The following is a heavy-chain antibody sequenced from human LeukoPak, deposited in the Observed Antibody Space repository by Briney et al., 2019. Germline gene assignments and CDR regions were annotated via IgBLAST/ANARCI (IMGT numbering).Heavy chain of an antibody. D-gene: IGHD6-19*01. Sequence: SETLSLTCAVSGGSISSGNWWSWVRQPPGKGLEWIGDIYHSGIINYNPSLKSRVTISIDKSKNQFSLKLRSVTAADTAVYYCARGLVIAVAGWGQGELPPAGHDYWGQGTLVTVSS. CDR1: GGSISSGNW. V-gene: IGHV4-4*02. CDR2: IYHSGII. CDR3: ARGLVIAVAGWGQGELPPAGHDY. J-gene: IGHJ4*02.